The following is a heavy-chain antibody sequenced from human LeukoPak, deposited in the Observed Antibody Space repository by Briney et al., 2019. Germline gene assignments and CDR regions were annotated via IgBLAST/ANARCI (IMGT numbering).Heavy chain of an antibody. CDR3: ARVGALQRDLDY. CDR1: GFTFSSYW. CDR2: INSDGSST. Sequence: GGSLRLSCAASGFTFSSYWMHWVRQAPGKGLVWVSRINSDGSSTSYADSVKGRFTISRDNAKNTLYLQMNSLRAEDTAVYYCARVGALQRDLDYWGQGTLVTVSS. J-gene: IGHJ4*02. D-gene: IGHD2-15*01. V-gene: IGHV3-74*01.